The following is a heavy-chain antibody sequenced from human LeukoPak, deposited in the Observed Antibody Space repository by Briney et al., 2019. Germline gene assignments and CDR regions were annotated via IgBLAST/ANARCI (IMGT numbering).Heavy chain of an antibody. CDR1: GFTFSSYA. Sequence: GGSLRLSCAASGFTFSSYAMHWVRQAPGKGLEWVAVISYDGSNKYYADSVKGRFTISRDNSKNTLYLQMNSLRAEDTAVYYCAKGRIAAAGTKADYYYYYYMDVWGKGTTVTVSS. CDR3: AKGRIAAAGTKADYYYYYYMDV. J-gene: IGHJ6*03. D-gene: IGHD6-13*01. CDR2: ISYDGSNK. V-gene: IGHV3-30*04.